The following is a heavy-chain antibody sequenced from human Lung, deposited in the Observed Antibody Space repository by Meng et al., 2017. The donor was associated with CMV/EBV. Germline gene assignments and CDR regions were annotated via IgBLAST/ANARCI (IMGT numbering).Heavy chain of an antibody. Sequence: SGPXLVXPTETLTLTCTVSGFSLSNARMGVSWIRQPPGKALEWLAHIFSNDEKSYSTSLKSRLTISKDTTKSQVVLTMTNMDPVDTATYYCARGLADYDFWSDYYNYCGMDVWXQGTXVTVSS. CDR3: ARGLADYDFWSDYYNYCGMDV. J-gene: IGHJ6*02. CDR2: IFSNDEK. CDR1: GFSLSNARMG. D-gene: IGHD3-3*01. V-gene: IGHV2-26*01.